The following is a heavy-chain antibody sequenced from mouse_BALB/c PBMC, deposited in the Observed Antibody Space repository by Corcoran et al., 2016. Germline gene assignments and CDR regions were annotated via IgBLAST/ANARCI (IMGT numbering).Heavy chain of an antibody. CDR2: IDPANGNT. J-gene: IGHJ1*01. CDR1: GFNIKDTY. Sequence: EVQLQQSGAELVKPGASVKLSCTASGFNIKDTYMHWVKQRPEQGLEWIGRIDPANGNTEYDPKFQGKATITADTSSNTAYLQLSSLTSEDTAVYYCARWDWYFDVCGAGTTVTVSS. CDR3: ARWDWYFDV. V-gene: IGHV14-3*02.